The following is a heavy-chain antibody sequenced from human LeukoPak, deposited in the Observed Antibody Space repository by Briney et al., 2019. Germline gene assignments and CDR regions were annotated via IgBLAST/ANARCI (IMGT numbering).Heavy chain of an antibody. CDR3: AISAADNYFDY. CDR1: GYTFTRYG. Sequence: GASVKVSCKASGYTFTRYGISWVRQAPGQGLEWMGWISAYNGNTNYAQKLQGRVTMTTDTSTSTAYMELRSLRSDDTAVYYCAISAADNYFDYWGQGTLVTVSS. V-gene: IGHV1-18*01. CDR2: ISAYNGNT. J-gene: IGHJ4*02. D-gene: IGHD6-13*01.